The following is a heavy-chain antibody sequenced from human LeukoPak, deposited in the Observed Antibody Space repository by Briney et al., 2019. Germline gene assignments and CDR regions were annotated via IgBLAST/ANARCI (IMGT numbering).Heavy chain of an antibody. Sequence: SETLSLTCTVSGGSISSSSYYWGWIRQPPGKGLEWIGSIYCSGGTYYNPSLKSRVTISVDTSKNQFSLKLSSVTAADTAVYYCARGRYYYDSSGYPNDAFDIWGQGTMVTVSS. CDR1: GGSISSSSYY. D-gene: IGHD3-22*01. J-gene: IGHJ3*02. CDR2: IYCSGGT. CDR3: ARGRYYYDSSGYPNDAFDI. V-gene: IGHV4-39*01.